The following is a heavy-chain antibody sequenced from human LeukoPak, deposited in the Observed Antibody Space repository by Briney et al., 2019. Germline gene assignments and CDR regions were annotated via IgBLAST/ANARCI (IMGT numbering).Heavy chain of an antibody. D-gene: IGHD3-22*01. CDR2: ISVRSNYI. CDR3: VRLRRNSDTSGFYYYYDF. V-gene: IGHV3-21*01. J-gene: IGHJ4*02. CDR1: GYTFSSYS. Sequence: WGSLRLSCVASGYTFSSYSINWVRQAPGKGLEWVSSISVRSNYIYYADSVRGRFSISRDDARDSLYLQMNSLRAEDTAVYYCVRLRRNSDTSGFYYYYDFWGQGTLVTVSP.